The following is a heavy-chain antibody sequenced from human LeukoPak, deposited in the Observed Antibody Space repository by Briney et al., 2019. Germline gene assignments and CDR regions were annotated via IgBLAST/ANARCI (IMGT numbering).Heavy chain of an antibody. Sequence: GGSXRLSCVGSGFIFRSYAVTWVRQAPGKGLEWVSSITANGDATYYADSVKGRFTISRDNSKNTLYLQMSSLRAEDTAVYYCARRGYWGQGTLVTVSS. CDR2: ITANGDAT. CDR3: ARRGY. CDR1: GFIFRSYA. V-gene: IGHV3-23*01. D-gene: IGHD3-10*01. J-gene: IGHJ4*02.